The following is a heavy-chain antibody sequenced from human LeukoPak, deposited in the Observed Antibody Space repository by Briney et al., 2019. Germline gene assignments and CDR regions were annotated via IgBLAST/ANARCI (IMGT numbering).Heavy chain of an antibody. CDR3: TRDLGYCSNSRCYGGWFDP. CDR1: RFTFSNYW. V-gene: IGHV3-74*01. J-gene: IGHJ5*02. Sequence: GGSLRLSSVASRFTFSNYWIHCVCQVPGKGLVCVSRINTDRSITNYADSVQGRFTISRDNAKNTLYLQMNSLRAEDTAVYYCTRDLGYCSNSRCYGGWFDPWGQGTLVTVSS. CDR2: INTDRSIT. D-gene: IGHD2-2*01.